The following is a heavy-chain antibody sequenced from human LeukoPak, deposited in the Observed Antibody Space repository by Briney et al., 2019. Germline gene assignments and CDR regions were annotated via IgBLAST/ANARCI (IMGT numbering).Heavy chain of an antibody. CDR1: GFTFSSYA. CDR3: VIDPRTVTTRDYYYGMDV. CDR2: ISDSGGST. J-gene: IGHJ6*02. V-gene: IGHV3-23*01. D-gene: IGHD4-17*01. Sequence: GGSLRLSCAASGFTFSSYAMSWVRQAPGKGLEWVSVISDSGGSTYDADSVKGRFTISRDNSKSTLYLQMNSLRAEDTAVYYCVIDPRTVTTRDYYYGMDVWGQGATVTVSS.